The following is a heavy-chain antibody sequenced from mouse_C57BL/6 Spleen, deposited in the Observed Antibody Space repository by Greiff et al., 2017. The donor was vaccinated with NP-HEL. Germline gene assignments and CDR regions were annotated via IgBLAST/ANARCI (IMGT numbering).Heavy chain of an antibody. CDR2: IWTGGGT. V-gene: IGHV2-9-1*01. Sequence: QVQLQQSGPGLVAPSQSLSITCTVSGFSLTSYAISWVRPPPGKGLEWLGVIWTGGGTNYNSALKSRLSISKDNSKSQVFLKMNSLQTDDTARYYCAQGSSWAMDYWGQGTSVTVSS. CDR1: GFSLTSYA. D-gene: IGHD1-1*01. J-gene: IGHJ4*01. CDR3: AQGSSWAMDY.